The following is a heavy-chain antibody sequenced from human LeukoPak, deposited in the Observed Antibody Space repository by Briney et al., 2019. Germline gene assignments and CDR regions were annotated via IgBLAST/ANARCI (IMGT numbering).Heavy chain of an antibody. CDR1: GGSISSGDYY. D-gene: IGHD1-7*01. V-gene: IGHV4-30-4*02. CDR2: IYYSGST. J-gene: IGHJ4*02. CDR3: ARVSGTGTTPFDY. Sequence: SETLSLTXTVSGGSISSGDYYWSWIRQPPGKGLEWIGYIYYSGSTYYNPSLKSRVTISVDTSKNQFSLKLSSVTAADTAVYYCARVSGTGTTPFDYWGQGTLVTVSS.